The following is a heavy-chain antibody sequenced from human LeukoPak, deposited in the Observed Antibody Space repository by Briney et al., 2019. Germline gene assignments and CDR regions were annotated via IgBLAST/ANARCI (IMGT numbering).Heavy chain of an antibody. V-gene: IGHV3-21*01. CDR3: ARERQLERLAFGKEGSAFDY. J-gene: IGHJ4*02. D-gene: IGHD1-1*01. CDR2: ISSRSSYI. Sequence: GGSLRLSCAASGFTFSTYSMHWVRQAPGKGLEWVSSISSRSSYIYYADSVKGRFTISRDNAKNSLYLQMNRLKAEDTAVYYCARERQLERLAFGKEGSAFDYWGRGTLVTVSS. CDR1: GFTFSTYS.